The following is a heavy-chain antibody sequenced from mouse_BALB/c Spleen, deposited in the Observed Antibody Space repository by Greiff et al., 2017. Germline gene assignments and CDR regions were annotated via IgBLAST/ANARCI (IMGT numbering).Heavy chain of an antibody. CDR1: GFTFSSYT. D-gene: IGHD6-5*01. CDR3: ARQSLGYAMDY. Sequence: DVQLQESGGGLVQPGGSLKLSCAAPGFTFSSYTMSWVRQTPEKRLEWVAYISNGGGSTYYPDTVKGRFTISRDNAKNTLYLQMSSLKSEDTAMYYCARQSLGYAMDYWGQGTSVTVSS. V-gene: IGHV5-12-2*01. J-gene: IGHJ4*01. CDR2: ISNGGGST.